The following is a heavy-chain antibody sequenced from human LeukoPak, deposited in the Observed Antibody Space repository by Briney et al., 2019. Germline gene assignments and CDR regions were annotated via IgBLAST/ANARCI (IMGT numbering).Heavy chain of an antibody. V-gene: IGHV5-51*01. CDR3: ARLGEERSGYRDQRFDY. CDR2: IYPGDSDT. J-gene: IGHJ4*02. Sequence: GESLKISCKGSGYSFTSYWIGWVRQMPGKGLEWMGIIYPGDSDTRYSPSFQGQVTISADKSISTAYLQWSSLKASDTAMYYCARLGEERSGYRDQRFDYWGQGTLVTVSS. CDR1: GYSFTSYW. D-gene: IGHD3-3*01.